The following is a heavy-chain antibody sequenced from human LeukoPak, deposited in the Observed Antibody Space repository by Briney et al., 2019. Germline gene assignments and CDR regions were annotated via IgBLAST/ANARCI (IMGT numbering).Heavy chain of an antibody. CDR3: AREAYYYGSGIWGHNWFDP. J-gene: IGHJ5*02. D-gene: IGHD3-10*01. Sequence: SETLSLTCTVSGGSISSYYWSWIRQPAGKGLEWIGRIYSSGSTDYNPSLKSRVTMSVDTSKNQFSLKLSSVTAADTAVYYCAREAYYYGSGIWGHNWFDPWGQGTLVTVSS. CDR2: IYSSGST. V-gene: IGHV4-4*07. CDR1: GGSISSYY.